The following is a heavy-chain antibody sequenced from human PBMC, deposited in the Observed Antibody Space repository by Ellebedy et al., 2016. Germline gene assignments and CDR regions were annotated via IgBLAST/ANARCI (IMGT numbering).Heavy chain of an antibody. V-gene: IGHV4-59*01. J-gene: IGHJ6*03. D-gene: IGHD5-12*01. CDR3: ARDRVVDIVATTQNLLYYYYMDV. CDR1: GGSISSYY. CDR2: IYYSGST. Sequence: SETLSLTXTVSGGSISSYYWSWIRQPPGKGLEWFGYIYYSGSTNYNPSLKSRVTISVDTSKNQFSLKLSSVTAADTAVYYCARDRVVDIVATTQNLLYYYYMDVWGKGTTVTVSS.